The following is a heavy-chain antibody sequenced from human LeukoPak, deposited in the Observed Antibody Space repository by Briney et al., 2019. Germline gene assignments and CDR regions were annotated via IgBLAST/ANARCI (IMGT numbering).Heavy chain of an antibody. CDR3: ARTYDFWSGYYMPHDY. D-gene: IGHD3-3*01. V-gene: IGHV2-26*01. CDR2: IFSNDEK. J-gene: IGHJ4*02. CDR1: GFSLSNARMG. Sequence: SGPVLVKPTETLTLTCTVSGFSLSNARMGVSWIRQPPGKALEWLAHIFSNDEKFYSTSLKSRLTISKDTSKSQVVLTMTNMDPVDTATYYCARTYDFWSGYYMPHDYWGQGTLVTVSS.